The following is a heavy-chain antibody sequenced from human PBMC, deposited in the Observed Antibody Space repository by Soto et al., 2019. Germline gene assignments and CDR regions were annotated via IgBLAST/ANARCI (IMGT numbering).Heavy chain of an antibody. V-gene: IGHV3-23*01. CDR2: ISGGGGAT. Sequence: GGSLRLSCAASGFTFSTYAMSWVRQAPGKGLEWVSAISGGGGATKYADSVKGRFTISRDTSKNTLYLQMNSLRAEDSAVYYCAKGAYCGGECYYYFDYWGQGTLVTVSS. J-gene: IGHJ4*02. CDR1: GFTFSTYA. CDR3: AKGAYCGGECYYYFDY. D-gene: IGHD2-21*01.